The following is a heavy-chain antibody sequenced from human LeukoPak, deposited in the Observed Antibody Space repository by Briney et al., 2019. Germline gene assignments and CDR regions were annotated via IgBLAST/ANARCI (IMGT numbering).Heavy chain of an antibody. J-gene: IGHJ3*02. D-gene: IGHD1-26*01. CDR2: IIPIFDTT. CDR3: ATDLLVGATRPGAFDI. V-gene: IGHV1-69*01. Sequence: SVKVSCKASGGTFSSYGISWVRQAPGQGLEWMGGIIPIFDTTNYAQKFQGRVTITADESTSTACMELSSLRSEDTAVYYCATDLLVGATRPGAFDIWGQGTTVTVSS. CDR1: GGTFSSYG.